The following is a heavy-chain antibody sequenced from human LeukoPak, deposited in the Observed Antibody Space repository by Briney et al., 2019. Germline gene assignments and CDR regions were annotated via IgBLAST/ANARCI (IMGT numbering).Heavy chain of an antibody. CDR2: ISGSGGST. V-gene: IGHV3-23*01. Sequence: GGSLRLSCAASGFTFSSYAMSWVRQAPGKGLEWVPAISGSGGSTYYADSVKGRFTISRDNSKNTLYLQMNSLRAEDTAVYYCAKATYYYDSSGYYPWDYWGQGTLVTVSS. J-gene: IGHJ4*02. CDR1: GFTFSSYA. D-gene: IGHD3-22*01. CDR3: AKATYYYDSSGYYPWDY.